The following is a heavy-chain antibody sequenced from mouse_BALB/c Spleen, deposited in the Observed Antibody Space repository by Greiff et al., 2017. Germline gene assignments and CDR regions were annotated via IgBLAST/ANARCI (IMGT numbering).Heavy chain of an antibody. J-gene: IGHJ2*01. CDR1: GFTFTDYY. CDR2: IRNKANGYTT. CDR3: ARDGGNYEGYYFDY. D-gene: IGHD2-1*01. Sequence: EVMLVESGGGLVQPGGSLRLSCATSGFTFTDYYMSWVRQPPGKALEWLGFIRNKANGYTTEYSASVKGRFTISRDNSQSILYLQMNTLRAEDSATYYCARDGGNYEGYYFDYWGQGTTLTVSS. V-gene: IGHV7-3*02.